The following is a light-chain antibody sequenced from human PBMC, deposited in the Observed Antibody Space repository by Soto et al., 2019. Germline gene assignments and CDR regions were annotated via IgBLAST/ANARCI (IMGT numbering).Light chain of an antibody. CDR2: YAS. Sequence: EVVMTQSPATLSVSPGERVTLSCRASESVHRNLAWYQQKPGQGPSLLIYYASTRVTGVPDRFTGSGSGTEFTLTISSLQSEDVGESHGQPYSNWPPTFGPGTKVEIK. CDR1: ESVHRN. CDR3: QPYSNWPPT. V-gene: IGKV3-15*01. J-gene: IGKJ3*01.